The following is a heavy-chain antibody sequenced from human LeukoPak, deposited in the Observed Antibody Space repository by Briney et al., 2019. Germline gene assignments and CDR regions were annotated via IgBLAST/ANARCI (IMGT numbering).Heavy chain of an antibody. CDR2: IYYSGST. CDR3: ARDYSSGSRGWFDP. J-gene: IGHJ5*02. V-gene: IGHV4-59*01. Sequence: SENLSLTCTVSGGSISSYYWSWIRQPPGKGLEWIGYIYYSGSTNYNPSLKSRVTISVDTSKNQFSLKLSSVTAADTAVYYCARDYSSGSRGWFDPWGQGTLVTVSS. CDR1: GGSISSYY. D-gene: IGHD6-19*01.